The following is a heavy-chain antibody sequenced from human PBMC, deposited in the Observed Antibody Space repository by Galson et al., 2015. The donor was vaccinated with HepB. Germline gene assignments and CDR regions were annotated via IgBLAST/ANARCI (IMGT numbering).Heavy chain of an antibody. V-gene: IGHV6-1*01. J-gene: IGHJ6*02. CDR3: ARLSGTTSPNYYYYYGMDV. Sequence: CAISGDRVSSNIAAWNWIRQSPSRGLEWPGRTSYRPKWYNDYAVSVESRITINPDTSKNQFSLQLNSVTPEDTAVYYCARLSGTTSPNYYYYYGMDVWGQGTTVTVSS. CDR2: TSYRPKWYN. D-gene: IGHD1-7*01. CDR1: GDRVSSNIAA.